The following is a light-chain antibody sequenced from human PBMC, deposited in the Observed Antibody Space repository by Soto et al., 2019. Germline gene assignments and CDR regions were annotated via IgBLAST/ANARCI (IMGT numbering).Light chain of an antibody. J-gene: IGKJ1*01. Sequence: DIQMTQSPSTLSASVGDRVTITCRASQSISSWWAWYQQKPGKAPKLLIYDASSLESGVPSRFSGRGSGTEVTLPISSLQPDDFATYYCQQYNSYLWTFGQGTKVEIK. V-gene: IGKV1-5*01. CDR3: QQYNSYLWT. CDR1: QSISSW. CDR2: DAS.